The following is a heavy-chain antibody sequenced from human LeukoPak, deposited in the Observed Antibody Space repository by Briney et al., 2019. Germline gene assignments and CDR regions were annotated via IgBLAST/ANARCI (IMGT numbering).Heavy chain of an antibody. CDR3: ARAAYYYGSGSYLPYYYYYYMDV. CDR1: GGSISSGGYS. CDR2: IYYSGST. J-gene: IGHJ6*03. D-gene: IGHD3-10*01. V-gene: IGHV4-30-4*07. Sequence: SETLSLTCAVSGGSISSGGYSWSWIRQPPGKGLEWIGYIYYSGSTYYNPSLKSRVTISVDTSKNQFSLKLSSVTAADTAVYYCARAAYYYGSGSYLPYYYYYYMDVWGKGTTVTVSS.